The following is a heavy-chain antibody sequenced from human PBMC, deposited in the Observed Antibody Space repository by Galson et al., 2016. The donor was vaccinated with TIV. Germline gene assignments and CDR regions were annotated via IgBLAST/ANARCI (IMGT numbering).Heavy chain of an antibody. D-gene: IGHD2-8*02. V-gene: IGHV1-18*01. Sequence: SVKVSCKASDYTFTSYGISWVRQAPGQGLEWMGWISAYTGNTNYAQKFQGRVTLTTDTSTSTAYMDLRSLRYDDTAVYYCASDSVPVAYGMDVWGQGTTVTVS. J-gene: IGHJ6*02. CDR1: DYTFTSYG. CDR2: ISAYTGNT. CDR3: ASDSVPVAYGMDV.